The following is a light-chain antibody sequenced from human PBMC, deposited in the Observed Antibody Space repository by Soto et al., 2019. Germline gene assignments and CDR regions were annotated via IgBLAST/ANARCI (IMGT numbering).Light chain of an antibody. CDR2: GNG. Sequence: QAVVTQPPSVSGAPGQRVTISCTGSSSNIGAGYDVHWYQQLPGTAPKLLIYGNGNRPSGVPDRFSGSKSGTSASLAITGLQAEDEADYYCQSYDSSLSGHYVFGTGTKLTVL. CDR3: QSYDSSLSGHYV. CDR1: SSNIGAGYD. J-gene: IGLJ1*01. V-gene: IGLV1-40*01.